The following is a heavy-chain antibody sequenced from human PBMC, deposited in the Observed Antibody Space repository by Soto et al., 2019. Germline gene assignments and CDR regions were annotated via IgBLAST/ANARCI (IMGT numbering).Heavy chain of an antibody. J-gene: IGHJ4*02. CDR1: GFTFSIHG. V-gene: IGHV3-33*01. Sequence: XGSLRLSCAASGFTFSIHGRHWVRQAPGKGLEWVAVIWYDGSNKYYGDSVKGRFTISRDNSKNTLYLQMDSLRVEDTAVYYCARWGPEKRWDYWGQGTLVTVSS. D-gene: IGHD2-15*01. CDR2: IWYDGSNK. CDR3: ARWGPEKRWDY.